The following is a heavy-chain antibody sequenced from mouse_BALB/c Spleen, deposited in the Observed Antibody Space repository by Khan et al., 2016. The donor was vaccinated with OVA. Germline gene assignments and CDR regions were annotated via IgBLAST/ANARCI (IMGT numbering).Heavy chain of an antibody. CDR3: ARSWAMDY. J-gene: IGHJ4*01. V-gene: IGHV5-15*02. Sequence: EVQLQESGGGLVQPGGSRKLSCAASGFTFSDYGLAWVRQAPGKGPEWVAFISSLAYSIYYADTVTGRFTISRENAKNILYLEMSSLRSEDTAMYYCARSWAMDYWGQGTSVTVSS. CDR1: GFTFSDYG. CDR2: ISSLAYSI.